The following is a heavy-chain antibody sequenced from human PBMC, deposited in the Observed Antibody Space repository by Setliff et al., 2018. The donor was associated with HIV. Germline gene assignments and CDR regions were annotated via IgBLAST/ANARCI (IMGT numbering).Heavy chain of an antibody. D-gene: IGHD2-15*01. J-gene: IGHJ6*02. V-gene: IGHV3-7*05. CDR3: AKTLPTLYPPHDYYFAMYV. CDR2: IKQDGSEK. Sequence: PGGSLRLSCAASGFTFSSYWMSWVRQAPGKGLEWVANIKQDGSEKYYVDSVKGRFTISRDNAKNSLYLQMNRLRAEDTAVYYCAKTLPTLYPPHDYYFAMYVWGQGTTVTVSS. CDR1: GFTFSSYW.